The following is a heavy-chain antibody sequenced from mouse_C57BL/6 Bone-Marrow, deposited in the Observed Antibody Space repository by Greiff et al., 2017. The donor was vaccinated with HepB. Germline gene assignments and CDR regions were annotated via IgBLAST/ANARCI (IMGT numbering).Heavy chain of an antibody. CDR2: INPNNGGT. D-gene: IGHD2-4*01. Sequence: EVQLQQSGPELVKPGASVKIPCKASGYTFTDYNMDWVKQSHGKSLEWIGDINPNNGGTSYNQKFKGKATLTVDKSSSTAYMELRSLTSEDTAVYYCAKHYDYDGDWYFDVWGTGTTVTVSS. J-gene: IGHJ1*03. V-gene: IGHV1-18*01. CDR1: GYTFTDYN. CDR3: AKHYDYDGDWYFDV.